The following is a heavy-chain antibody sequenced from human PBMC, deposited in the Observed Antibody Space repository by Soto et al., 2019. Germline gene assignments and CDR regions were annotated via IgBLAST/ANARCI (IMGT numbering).Heavy chain of an antibody. CDR1: GFTFRTYT. D-gene: IGHD2-15*01. CDR3: SRVGRLGYCSGGSCNALDY. CDR2: IWYDGSNK. V-gene: IGHV3-33*01. J-gene: IGHJ4*02. Sequence: GGSLRLSCAASGFTFRTYTMHWVRQAPGKGLEWVATIWYDGSNKYYADSVKGRFTISRDDSKNTLYLHMNSLRADDTAVYYCSRVGRLGYCSGGSCNALDYWGQGTLVTVS.